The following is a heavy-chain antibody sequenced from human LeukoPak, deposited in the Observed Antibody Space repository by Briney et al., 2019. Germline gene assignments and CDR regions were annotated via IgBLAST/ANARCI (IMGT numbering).Heavy chain of an antibody. V-gene: IGHV3-48*03. Sequence: GGSLRLSCAASGFTFSSYEMDWDRQAPGKGLEWVSCISTSGSTIYYADSVKGRFTISRDNARNSLYLQMNSLRAEDTAVYYCARAGYYFDYWGQGTLVTVSS. CDR1: GFTFSSYE. CDR3: ARAGYYFDY. D-gene: IGHD3-9*01. J-gene: IGHJ4*02. CDR2: ISTSGSTI.